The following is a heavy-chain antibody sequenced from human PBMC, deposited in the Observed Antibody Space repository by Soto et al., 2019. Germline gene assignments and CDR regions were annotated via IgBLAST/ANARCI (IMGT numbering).Heavy chain of an antibody. Sequence: PGESLKISCKGSGYSFAGYWITWVRQKPGKGLEWMGRIDPSDSQTYYSPSFRGHVTISVTKSITTVFLQWSSLRASDTAMYYCARRRADYYYYGMDVWGQGTTVTVSS. CDR2: IDPSDSQT. V-gene: IGHV5-10-1*01. CDR3: ARRRADYYYYGMDV. CDR1: GYSFAGYW. J-gene: IGHJ6*02.